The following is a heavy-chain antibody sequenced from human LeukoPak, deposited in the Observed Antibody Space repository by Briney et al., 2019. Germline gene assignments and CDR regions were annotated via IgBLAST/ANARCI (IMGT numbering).Heavy chain of an antibody. Sequence: GGSLRLSCAASGFTFSSYTMNWVRQAPGKGLEWVSSISSSSSYIYYADSVKGRFTISRDNAKNSLYLQMNSLRAEDTAVYYCAREGYYDILTGYYTTWGQGTLVTVSS. CDR2: ISSSSSYI. D-gene: IGHD3-9*01. CDR1: GFTFSSYT. J-gene: IGHJ5*02. CDR3: AREGYYDILTGYYTT. V-gene: IGHV3-21*01.